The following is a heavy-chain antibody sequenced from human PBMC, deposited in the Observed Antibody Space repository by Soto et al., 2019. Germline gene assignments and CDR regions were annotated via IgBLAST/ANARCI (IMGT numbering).Heavy chain of an antibody. CDR1: GGSFTSYY. Sequence: QVQLQESGPGLVKPSETLSLSCTVSGGSFTSYYWGWIRQPPGKEMEWIGYVHHSWGSAYNPSLQSRVAISLVTSKSQFSLKLTSVTATDTALYYCARQGFGPLHGLVDVWGQGPTVIVSS. J-gene: IGHJ6*02. CDR2: VHHSWGS. CDR3: ARQGFGPLHGLVDV. V-gene: IGHV4-59*08. D-gene: IGHD3-10*01.